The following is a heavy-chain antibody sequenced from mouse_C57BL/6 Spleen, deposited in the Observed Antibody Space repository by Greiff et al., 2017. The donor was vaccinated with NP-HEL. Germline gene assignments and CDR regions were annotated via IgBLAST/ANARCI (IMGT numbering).Heavy chain of an antibody. V-gene: IGHV1-76*01. Sequence: QVPLQQSGAELVRPGASVKLSCKASGYTFTDYYINWVKQRPGQGLEWIARIYPGSGNTYYNEKFKGKATLTAEKSSSTAYMQLSSLTSEDSAVYFCATGTYFDYWGQGTTLTVSS. CDR2: IYPGSGNT. CDR3: ATGTYFDY. D-gene: IGHD4-1*01. J-gene: IGHJ2*01. CDR1: GYTFTDYY.